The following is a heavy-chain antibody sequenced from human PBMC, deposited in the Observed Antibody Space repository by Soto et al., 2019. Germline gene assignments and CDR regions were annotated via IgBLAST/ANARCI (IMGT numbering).Heavy chain of an antibody. CDR3: ASLHSGSYEYYFDY. J-gene: IGHJ4*02. CDR1: GDTFSSYA. Sequence: QVQLVQSGAEVKKPGSSVKVSCKASGDTFSSYAISWVRQAPGQGLEWMGGIIPIFGTANYAQKFQGRVTITADESTSTAYMELSSLRSEDTAVYYCASLHSGSYEYYFDYWGQGTLVTVSS. D-gene: IGHD1-26*01. V-gene: IGHV1-69*01. CDR2: IIPIFGTA.